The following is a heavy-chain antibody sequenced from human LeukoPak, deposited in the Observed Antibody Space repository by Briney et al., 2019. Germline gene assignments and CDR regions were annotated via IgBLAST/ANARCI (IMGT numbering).Heavy chain of an antibody. D-gene: IGHD3-10*01. J-gene: IGHJ5*02. CDR1: GVTLSPYG. Sequence: GMSLRLSCAASGVTLSPYGMHWVRQAPGKGLEWVAVISYEGGTQHYADSVKGRFIISRDNTRNTLYLQMNILRTEDTAVYYCAKEGTPQVSTWYDLWGQGTQVIVSS. CDR2: ISYEGGTQ. V-gene: IGHV3-30*18. CDR3: AKEGTPQVSTWYDL.